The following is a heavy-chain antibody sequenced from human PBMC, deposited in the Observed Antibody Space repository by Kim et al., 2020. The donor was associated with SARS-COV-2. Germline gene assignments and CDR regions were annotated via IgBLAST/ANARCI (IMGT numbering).Heavy chain of an antibody. D-gene: IGHD6-13*01. CDR3: ARLDSSSWYFDY. Sequence: GGSLRLSCAASGFTFSIYWMSWVRQAPGKGLEWVANIKQDGSEKYYVDSVKGRFTISRDNAKNSLYLQMNSLRDEDTAVYYCARLDSSSWYFDYWGQGTLVTVSS. J-gene: IGHJ4*02. CDR2: IKQDGSEK. V-gene: IGHV3-7*03. CDR1: GFTFSIYW.